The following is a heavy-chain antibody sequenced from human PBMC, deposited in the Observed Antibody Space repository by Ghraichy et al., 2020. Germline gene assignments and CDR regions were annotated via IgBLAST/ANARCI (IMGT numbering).Heavy chain of an antibody. Sequence: SETLSLTCTVSGGSISSGGYYWSWIRQHPGKGLEWIGIIFYTGSTYYNPSLKSRVTISVDSSKSQFSLNLSSVTAADTAVYYCARHGHSVTGDFWGQGVLVTVSS. CDR3: ARHGHSVTGDF. V-gene: IGHV4-39*01. CDR1: GGSISSGGYY. CDR2: IFYTGST. D-gene: IGHD2-21*02. J-gene: IGHJ4*02.